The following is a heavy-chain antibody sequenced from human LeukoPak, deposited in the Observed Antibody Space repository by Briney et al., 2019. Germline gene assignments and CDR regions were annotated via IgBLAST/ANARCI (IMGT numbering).Heavy chain of an antibody. D-gene: IGHD2-2*01. CDR3: ARKGGRFIVVAPAAIRGRVDNWFDP. J-gene: IGHJ5*02. V-gene: IGHV4-34*01. CDR1: GGSFSGYY. CDR2: INHSGST. Sequence: SETLSLTCAVYGGSFSGYYWSWIRQPPGKGLKWIGEINHSGSTNYNPSLKSRVTISVDTSKNQFSLKLSSVTAADTAVYYCARKGGRFIVVAPAAIRGRVDNWFDPWGQGTLVTVSS.